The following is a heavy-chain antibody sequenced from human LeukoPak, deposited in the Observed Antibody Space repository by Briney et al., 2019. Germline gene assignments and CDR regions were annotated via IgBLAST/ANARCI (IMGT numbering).Heavy chain of an antibody. CDR3: VKDLYKGDTASWYFFHY. V-gene: IGHV3-64D*06. CDR1: GFIISDYA. CDR2: ISANGGST. Sequence: PGGSLRLSCSASGFIISDYAVHWVRQAPGKGLEYVSAISANGGSTYYADSVKGRFTISRDTSKNTLYLQLSSLRAEDTAMYHCVKDLYKGDTASWYFFHYWGQGTLVTVSS. D-gene: IGHD6-13*01. J-gene: IGHJ4*02.